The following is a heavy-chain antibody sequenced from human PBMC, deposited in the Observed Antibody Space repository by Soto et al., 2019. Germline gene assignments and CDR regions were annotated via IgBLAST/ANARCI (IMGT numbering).Heavy chain of an antibody. D-gene: IGHD2-2*01. CDR2: ISSSSSYI. CDR1: GFTFSSYS. J-gene: IGHJ5*02. Sequence: TGGSLRLSCAASGFTFSSYSMNWVRQAPGKGLEWVSSISSSSSYIYYADSVKGRFTISRDNAKNSLYLQMNSLRAEDTAVYYCARDSRPYCSSTSCHWFDPWGQGTLVTVSS. V-gene: IGHV3-21*01. CDR3: ARDSRPYCSSTSCHWFDP.